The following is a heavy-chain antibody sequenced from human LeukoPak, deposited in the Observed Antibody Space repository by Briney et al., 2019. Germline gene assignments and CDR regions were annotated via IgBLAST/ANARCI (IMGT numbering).Heavy chain of an antibody. J-gene: IGHJ5*02. V-gene: IGHV3-49*03. CDR3: TRAHSSGWYGDWFDP. Sequence: GGSLRLSCTASGFTFGDYAMSWFRQVPGKGLEWVGFIRSKAYGGTTEYAASVKGRFTISRDDSKSIAYLQMNTLKTEDTAVYYCTRAHSSGWYGDWFDPWGQGTLVTVSS. CDR2: IRSKAYGGTT. CDR1: GFTFGDYA. D-gene: IGHD6-19*01.